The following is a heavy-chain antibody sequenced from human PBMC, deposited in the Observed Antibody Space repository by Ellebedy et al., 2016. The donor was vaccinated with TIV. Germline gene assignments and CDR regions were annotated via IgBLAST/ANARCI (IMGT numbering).Heavy chain of an antibody. D-gene: IGHD3-10*01. CDR1: GYTFTGYY. Sequence: ASVKVSCKASGYTFTGYYMHWVRQAPGQGLEWMGWMNPNSGNTGYAQKFQGRVTITRNTSISTAYMELSSLRSEDTAVYYCARGGLGITMVRSTGYYYYGMDVWGQGTTVTVSS. J-gene: IGHJ6*02. CDR2: MNPNSGNT. CDR3: ARGGLGITMVRSTGYYYYGMDV. V-gene: IGHV1-8*03.